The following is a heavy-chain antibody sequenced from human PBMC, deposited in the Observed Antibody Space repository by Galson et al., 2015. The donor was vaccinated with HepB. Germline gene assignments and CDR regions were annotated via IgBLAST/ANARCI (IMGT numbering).Heavy chain of an antibody. CDR3: TRGPRRADY. J-gene: IGHJ4*02. V-gene: IGHV3-11*06. CDR1: GFTFSDYY. CDR2: ISGSSADT. Sequence: SLRLSCAASGFTFSDYYMTWIRQAPGEGLEFLSYISGSSADTNYADSVKGRFTISRDNAANSLYLQMNSLRVEDTAVYYCTRGPRRADYWGRGTLVTVSS.